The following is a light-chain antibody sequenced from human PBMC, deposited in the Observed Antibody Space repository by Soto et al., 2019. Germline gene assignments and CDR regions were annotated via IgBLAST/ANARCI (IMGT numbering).Light chain of an antibody. V-gene: IGKV3-20*01. J-gene: IGKJ5*01. CDR2: GAF. Sequence: EIVLTQSPGTLSLSPGERATLSCRASQTASTSFLAWYQQKPGQAPRLLIYGAFSRAAGIPDRFSGSGSGTDFTLTITRLEPEDFAVYYCQQYGSSLSITFGQGTRLEIK. CDR1: QTASTSF. CDR3: QQYGSSLSIT.